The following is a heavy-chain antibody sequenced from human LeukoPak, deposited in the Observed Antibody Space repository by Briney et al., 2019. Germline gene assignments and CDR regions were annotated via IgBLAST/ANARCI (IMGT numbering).Heavy chain of an antibody. CDR1: RGTFSSYT. V-gene: IGHV1-69*04. Sequence: SVKVSCKASRGTFSSYTISWVRQAPGQGLEWMGRIIPILGIANYAQKFQGRVTITADKSTSTAYMELSSLRSEDTAVYYCARDSDGSRITMVRGVIHWFDPWGQGTLVTVSS. CDR2: IIPILGIA. CDR3: ARDSDGSRITMVRGVIHWFDP. J-gene: IGHJ5*02. D-gene: IGHD3-10*01.